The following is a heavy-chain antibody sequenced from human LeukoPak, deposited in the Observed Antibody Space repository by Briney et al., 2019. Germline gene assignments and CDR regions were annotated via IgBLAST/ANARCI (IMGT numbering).Heavy chain of an antibody. Sequence: MPSETLSLTCAVYGGSFSGYYWSWIRQPPGKGLEWIGEINHSGSTNYNPSLKSRVTISVDTSKNQFSLKLSSVTAADTAVYYCARTRYYDFWSGYYGPKHKDYVHYFDYWGQGTLVTVSS. J-gene: IGHJ4*02. V-gene: IGHV4-34*01. CDR3: ARTRYYDFWSGYYGPKHKDYVHYFDY. CDR2: INHSGST. CDR1: GGSFSGYY. D-gene: IGHD3-3*01.